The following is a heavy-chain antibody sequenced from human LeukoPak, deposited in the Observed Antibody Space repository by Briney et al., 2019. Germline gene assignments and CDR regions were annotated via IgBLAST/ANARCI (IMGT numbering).Heavy chain of an antibody. CDR2: ISSSISYI. D-gene: IGHD5-12*01. V-gene: IGHV3-21*01. J-gene: IGHJ6*03. Sequence: GGSLRLSCAPSGFTFSSYSMNWVRQAPGKGLEWVSSISSSISYIYYADSVKGRFTISRDNAKNSLYLQMNSLRAEDTAVYYCARAGRWLRLGHYYYMDVWGKGTTVTVSS. CDR3: ARAGRWLRLGHYYYMDV. CDR1: GFTFSSYS.